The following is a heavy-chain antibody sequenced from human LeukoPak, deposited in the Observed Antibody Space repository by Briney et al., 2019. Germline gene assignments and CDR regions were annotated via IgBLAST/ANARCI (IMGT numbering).Heavy chain of an antibody. J-gene: IGHJ4*02. CDR3: AKDHPRQGVTAHTPFDY. CDR1: GFTFSSYA. D-gene: IGHD2-15*01. Sequence: GGSLRLSCAASGFTFSSYAMSWVRQAPGKGLEWGSAISGSGGSTYYPDSVEGRFTISRDNSKNTLYLQMNSLRAEDTAIYYCAKDHPRQGVTAHTPFDYWGQGTLVTVSS. CDR2: ISGSGGST. V-gene: IGHV3-23*01.